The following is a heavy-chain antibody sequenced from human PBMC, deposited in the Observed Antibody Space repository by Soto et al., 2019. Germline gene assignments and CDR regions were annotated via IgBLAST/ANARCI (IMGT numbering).Heavy chain of an antibody. J-gene: IGHJ4*02. CDR1: GGSISSGYW. V-gene: IGHV4-4*02. CDR3: VTSLNYDFWRDGGRHYYFDY. Sequence: SETLSLTCAVSGGSISSGYWWNWVRQPPGKGLEWIGKIYHSGSTNYNPSPKNRVTISVDKSNNQFSLRLSSVTAADTAVYFCVTSLNYDFWRDGGRHYYFDYWGQGTLVTVSS. CDR2: IYHSGST. D-gene: IGHD3-3*01.